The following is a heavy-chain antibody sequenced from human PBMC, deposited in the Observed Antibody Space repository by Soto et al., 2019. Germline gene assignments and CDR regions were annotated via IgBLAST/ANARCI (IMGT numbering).Heavy chain of an antibody. Sequence: PGGSLRLSCAASGFTFSSYGMHWVRQAPGKGLEWVAVIWYDGSNKYYADSVKGRFTISRDNSKNTLYLQMNSLRAEDTAVYYCAAGYCSGGSCYTACDYWGQGTLVTASS. CDR3: AAGYCSGGSCYTACDY. J-gene: IGHJ4*02. CDR1: GFTFSSYG. CDR2: IWYDGSNK. D-gene: IGHD2-15*01. V-gene: IGHV3-33*01.